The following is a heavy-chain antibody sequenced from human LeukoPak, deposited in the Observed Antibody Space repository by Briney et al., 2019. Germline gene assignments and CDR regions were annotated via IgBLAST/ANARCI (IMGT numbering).Heavy chain of an antibody. Sequence: ASVKVSCKASGYTFTGYYMHWVRQAPGQGLEWMGWINPNSGGTNYAQKFQGRVTMTRDTSISTAYMELSRLRSDDTAVYYCAREISGPYYFDYWDQGTLVTVSS. D-gene: IGHD6-19*01. V-gene: IGHV1-2*02. CDR1: GYTFTGYY. CDR3: AREISGPYYFDY. CDR2: INPNSGGT. J-gene: IGHJ4*02.